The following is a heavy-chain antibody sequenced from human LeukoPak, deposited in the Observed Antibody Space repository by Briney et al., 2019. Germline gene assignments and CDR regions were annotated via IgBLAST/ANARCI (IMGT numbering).Heavy chain of an antibody. CDR1: GFTLGGHD. CDR2: VSAGHHA. V-gene: IGHV3-13*01. J-gene: IGHJ4*02. Sequence: GGSLRLSCTASGFTLGGHDMHWVRQTTGDGLEWVAAVSAGHHAFYAGSVKGRFTVSREDAKNSLYLQMNSLRAGNTAVYYCVREARGYHYTYFDYWGQGSLVTVSS. D-gene: IGHD5-18*01. CDR3: VREARGYHYTYFDY.